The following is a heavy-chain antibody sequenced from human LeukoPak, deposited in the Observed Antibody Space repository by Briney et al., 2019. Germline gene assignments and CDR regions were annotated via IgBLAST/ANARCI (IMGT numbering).Heavy chain of an antibody. Sequence: GESLRISCKGSGYSFTSYWISWVRQMPGKGLEWMGRIDPSDSYTNYSPSFQGHVTISADKSISTAYLQWSSLEASDTAMYYCARRPLGRLSANSMDVWGQGTTVTVSS. CDR2: IDPSDSYT. D-gene: IGHD2-15*01. V-gene: IGHV5-10-1*01. CDR1: GYSFTSYW. CDR3: ARRPLGRLSANSMDV. J-gene: IGHJ6*02.